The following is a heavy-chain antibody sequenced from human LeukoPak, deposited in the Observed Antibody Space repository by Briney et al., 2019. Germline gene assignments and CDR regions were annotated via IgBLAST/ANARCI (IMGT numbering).Heavy chain of an antibody. Sequence: GGSLRLSCAASGFTFSSNAMSWVRQAPGKGLEWVSGISGSGGSTYYADSVKGRFTISRDNSKNTLYLQMASLRAEDTAVYYCAKVPDSSDYFNNYYMDVWGKGTTVTVSS. CDR3: AKVPDSSDYFNNYYMDV. CDR2: ISGSGGST. J-gene: IGHJ6*03. D-gene: IGHD3-22*01. CDR1: GFTFSSNA. V-gene: IGHV3-23*01.